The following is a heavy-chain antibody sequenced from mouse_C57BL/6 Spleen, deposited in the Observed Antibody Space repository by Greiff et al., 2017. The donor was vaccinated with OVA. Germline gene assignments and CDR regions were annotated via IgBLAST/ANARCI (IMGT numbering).Heavy chain of an antibody. CDR1: GYAFSSSW. J-gene: IGHJ1*03. CDR2: IYPGDGDT. Sequence: QVQLQQSGPELVKPGASVKISCKASGYAFSSSWMNWVKQRPGKGLEWIGRIYPGDGDTNYNGKFKGKATLTADKSSSTAYMQLSCLTSEDSAVYFCARRSGGYGGWYFDVWGTGTTVTVSS. V-gene: IGHV1-82*01. CDR3: ARRSGGYGGWYFDV. D-gene: IGHD2-14*01.